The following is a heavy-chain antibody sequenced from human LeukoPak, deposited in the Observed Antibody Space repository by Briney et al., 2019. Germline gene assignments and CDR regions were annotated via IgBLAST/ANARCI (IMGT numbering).Heavy chain of an antibody. J-gene: IGHJ4*02. Sequence: GGSLRLSCAASGFTFSSYAMSWVRQAPGKGLEWVSAISGSGGSTYYADSVKGRFTISRDNSKNTLYLQMNSLRAEDTAVYYCAKGSDCGGDCYLEGHFDYWGQGTLVTVSS. CDR3: AKGSDCGGDCYLEGHFDY. V-gene: IGHV3-23*01. CDR1: GFTFSSYA. D-gene: IGHD2-21*02. CDR2: ISGSGGST.